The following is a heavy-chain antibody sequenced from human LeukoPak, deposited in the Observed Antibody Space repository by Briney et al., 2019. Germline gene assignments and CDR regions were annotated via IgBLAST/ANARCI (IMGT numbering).Heavy chain of an antibody. D-gene: IGHD6-19*01. CDR2: IKQDGGEK. V-gene: IGHV3-7*01. J-gene: IGHJ4*02. CDR1: GFTFSRLW. CDR3: ASSQWASVAHNY. Sequence: GGSLRLSCAASGFTFSRLWMSWVRQAPGKGLEWVANIKQDGGEKCYVDSVKGRFTISRDNAKNSLYLQMNSLRDEDTAVYYCASSQWASVAHNYWGQGTLVTVSS.